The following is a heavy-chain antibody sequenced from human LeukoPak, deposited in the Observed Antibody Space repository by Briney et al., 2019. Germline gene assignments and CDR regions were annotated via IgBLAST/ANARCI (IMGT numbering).Heavy chain of an antibody. CDR1: GFSFSRYG. V-gene: IGHV3-33*01. D-gene: IGHD6-13*01. J-gene: IGHJ4*02. Sequence: TGGSLRLSCEASGFSFSRYGMHWVRQAPGKGLEWVAVIWYDGSNKYYADSVKGRFTISRDNSKNTLHLQKDSLRAEDTAVYYCARVGSLAAAGTVDYWGQGTLVTVSS. CDR3: ARVGSLAAAGTVDY. CDR2: IWYDGSNK.